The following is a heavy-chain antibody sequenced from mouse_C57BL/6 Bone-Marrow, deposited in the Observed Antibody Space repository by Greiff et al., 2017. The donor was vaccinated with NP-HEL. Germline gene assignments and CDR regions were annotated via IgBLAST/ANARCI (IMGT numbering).Heavy chain of an antibody. CDR3: ASFYYDYDGGLYWYFDV. J-gene: IGHJ1*03. Sequence: QVQLQQSGPGLVQPSQSLSITCTVSGFSLTSYGVHWVRQSPGKGLEWLGVIWSGGSTDYNAAFISRLSISKDNSKSQVFFKMNSLQADDTAIYYCASFYYDYDGGLYWYFDVWGTGTTVTVSS. V-gene: IGHV2-2*01. CDR1: GFSLTSYG. CDR2: IWSGGST. D-gene: IGHD2-4*01.